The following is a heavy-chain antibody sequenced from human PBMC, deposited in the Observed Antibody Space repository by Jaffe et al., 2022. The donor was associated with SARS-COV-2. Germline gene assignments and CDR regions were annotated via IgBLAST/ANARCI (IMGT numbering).Heavy chain of an antibody. Sequence: QVQLQESGPGLVKPSQTLSLTCTVSGGSISSGSYYWSWIRQPAGKGLEWIGRIYTSGSTNYNPSLKSRVTISVDTSKNQFSLKLSSVTAADTAVYYCARAEAYCGGDCYSGGRWFDPWGQGTLVTVSS. CDR1: GGSISSGSYY. D-gene: IGHD2-21*02. CDR2: IYTSGST. CDR3: ARAEAYCGGDCYSGGRWFDP. J-gene: IGHJ5*02. V-gene: IGHV4-61*02.